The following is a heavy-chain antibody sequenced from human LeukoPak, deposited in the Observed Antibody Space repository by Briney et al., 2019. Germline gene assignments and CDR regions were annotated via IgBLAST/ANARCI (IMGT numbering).Heavy chain of an antibody. V-gene: IGHV3-15*01. CDR1: GFTFSNAW. CDR2: IKTQRDGGTR. CDR3: TTGQWLEDYYFDY. Sequence: GGSLRLSCAASGFTFSNAWMSWVRQAPGKGLEWVGRIKTQRDGGTRDYAAPVKGRFTISRDDSKNMVYLQMNSLKTEDTAVYYCTTGQWLEDYYFDYWGQGTLVTVSS. J-gene: IGHJ4*02. D-gene: IGHD6-19*01.